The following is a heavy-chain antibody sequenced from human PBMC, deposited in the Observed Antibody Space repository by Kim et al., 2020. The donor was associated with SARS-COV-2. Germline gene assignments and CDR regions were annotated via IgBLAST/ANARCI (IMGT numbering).Heavy chain of an antibody. CDR2: ISGSGDTT. CDR1: GFIFSSFD. J-gene: IGHJ6*02. Sequence: GGSLRLSCAASGFIFSSFDLNWVRQAPGKGLEWLSYISGSGDTTYYAESVRGRFTISRDNAKNSLFLQMNSLRAEDTAVYYCARARYSSSWFGSYGMDVWGQGTTVTVSS. V-gene: IGHV3-48*03. D-gene: IGHD2-2*01. CDR3: ARARYSSSWFGSYGMDV.